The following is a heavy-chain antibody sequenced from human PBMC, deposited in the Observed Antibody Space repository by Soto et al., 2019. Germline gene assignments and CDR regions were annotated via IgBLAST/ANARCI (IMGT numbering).Heavy chain of an antibody. Sequence: QVQLVQSGAEVKKPGSSVKVSCKASGGTFSSYAISWVRQAPGQGLEWMGGIIPILGTANSAQKFQGRVTITADESTSTAYMELSSLRSGDTGVYYCERRRTGYNDYWGQGTLVTVSS. D-gene: IGHD5-12*01. CDR1: GGTFSSYA. CDR2: IIPILGTA. J-gene: IGHJ4*02. CDR3: ERRRTGYNDY. V-gene: IGHV1-69*12.